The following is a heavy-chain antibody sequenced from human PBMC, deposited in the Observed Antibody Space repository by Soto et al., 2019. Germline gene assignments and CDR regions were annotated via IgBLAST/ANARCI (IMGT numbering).Heavy chain of an antibody. D-gene: IGHD1-20*01. CDR1: GFPFDDYA. CDR2: IIWDGSTI. J-gene: IGHJ6*02. CDR3: ARERYNWNDGPFDYYYGMDV. V-gene: IGHV3-43D*04. Sequence: GGSLRLSCAASGFPFDDYAMHWLRQAPGKGLEWVSLIIWDGSTIYYADSVKGRFTISRDNAKNSLYLQMNSLRAEDTAVYYCARERYNWNDGPFDYYYGMDVWGQGTTVTVSS.